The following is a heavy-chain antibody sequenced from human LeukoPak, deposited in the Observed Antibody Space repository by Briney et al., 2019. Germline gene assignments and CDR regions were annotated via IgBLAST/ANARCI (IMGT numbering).Heavy chain of an antibody. CDR2: ITTSSNT. CDR3: ARDRAGIDY. J-gene: IGHJ4*02. CDR1: GFTFSSYG. V-gene: IGHV3-21*06. Sequence: GGSLRLSCAASGFTFSSYGMNWVRQAPGKGLEWVSAITTSSNTFYADPVKGRFAISRDNAANSLYLQMNSLRAEDTAIYYCARDRAGIDYWGQGTLVTVSS.